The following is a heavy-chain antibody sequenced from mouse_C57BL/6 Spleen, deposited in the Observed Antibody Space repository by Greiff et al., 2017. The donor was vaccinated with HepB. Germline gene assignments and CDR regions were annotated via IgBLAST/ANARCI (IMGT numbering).Heavy chain of an antibody. CDR3: AREVGEDY. CDR2: ISYDGSN. J-gene: IGHJ2*01. CDR1: GYSITSGYY. Sequence: EVQLQQSGPGLVKPSQSLSLTCSVTGYSITSGYYWNWIRQFPGNKLEWMGYISYDGSNNYNPSLKNRISITRDTSKNQFFLKLNSVTTEDIATYYCAREVGEDYWGQGTTLTVSS. D-gene: IGHD1-1*01. V-gene: IGHV3-6*01.